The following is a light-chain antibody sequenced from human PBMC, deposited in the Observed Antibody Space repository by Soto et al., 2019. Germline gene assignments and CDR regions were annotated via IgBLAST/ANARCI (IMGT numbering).Light chain of an antibody. J-gene: IGLJ2*01. CDR2: SNT. CDR1: SSNNGSHT. Sequence: VLTQPPSASGTPGQTIAISCSGGSSNNGSHTVNWYQQLPGTAPRLLIYSNTQRPSGVPDRFSGSKSGTSASLAISGLQSEYEGDYYCAAWDDSLNGVVFGGGTKVTVL. V-gene: IGLV1-44*01. CDR3: AAWDDSLNGVV.